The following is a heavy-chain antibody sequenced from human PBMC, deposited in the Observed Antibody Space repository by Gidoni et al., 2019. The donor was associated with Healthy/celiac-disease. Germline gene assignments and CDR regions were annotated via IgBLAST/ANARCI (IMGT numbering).Heavy chain of an antibody. CDR2: ISWNSGSI. CDR3: AKVGSWYNYYYGMDV. CDR1: GFTFDDYA. D-gene: IGHD6-13*01. V-gene: IGHV3-9*01. J-gene: IGHJ6*02. Sequence: EVQLVESGGGLVQPGRSLRLSCAASGFTFDDYAMHWVRQAPGKGLEWVSGISWNSGSIGYADSVKSRFTISRDNAKNSLYLQMNSLRAEDTALYYCAKVGSWYNYYYGMDVWGQGTTVTVSS.